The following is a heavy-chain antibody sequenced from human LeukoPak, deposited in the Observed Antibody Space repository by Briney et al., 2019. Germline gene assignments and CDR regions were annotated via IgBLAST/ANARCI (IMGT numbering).Heavy chain of an antibody. D-gene: IGHD2-15*01. Sequence: GESLKISCKGSGYSFTSYWIGWVRQMPGKGLECMGIIYPGDYDTKYSPSFQGQVTISADKSISTAYLQWSSLKASDTAMYYCASATVVVVAATGRHDAFDIWGQGTMVTVSS. V-gene: IGHV5-51*01. CDR2: IYPGDYDT. CDR1: GYSFTSYW. J-gene: IGHJ3*02. CDR3: ASATVVVVAATGRHDAFDI.